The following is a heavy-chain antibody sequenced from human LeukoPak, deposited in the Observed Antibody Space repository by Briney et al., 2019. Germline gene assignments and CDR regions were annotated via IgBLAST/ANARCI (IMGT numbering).Heavy chain of an antibody. CDR3: ASWIIDP. CDR1: GFTFSGYG. Sequence: PGGSLRLSCAASGFTFSGYGMNWVGQAPGKGLEGVSYISSSSSTIYYPDSVKGRFTISRDNAKNSLYLQMNSLRAEDTAVYYCASWIIDPWGQGTLVTVSS. D-gene: IGHD2-2*03. J-gene: IGHJ5*02. CDR2: ISSSSSTI. V-gene: IGHV3-48*01.